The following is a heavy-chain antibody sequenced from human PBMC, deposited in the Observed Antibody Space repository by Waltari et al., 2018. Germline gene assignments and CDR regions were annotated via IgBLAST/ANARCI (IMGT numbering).Heavy chain of an antibody. J-gene: IGHJ2*01. CDR3: ARDGGYCGGDCSTDWYFDL. Sequence: QVQLQESGPGLVKPSETLSLTCTVSGGSISSHYWSWIRQPPGKGLEWIGYIYYSGSTNYNAALKSRVTISVDTSKNQFSLKLSSVTAADTAVYYCARDGGYCGGDCSTDWYFDLWGRGTLVTVSS. CDR2: IYYSGST. CDR1: GGSISSHY. V-gene: IGHV4-59*11. D-gene: IGHD2-21*01.